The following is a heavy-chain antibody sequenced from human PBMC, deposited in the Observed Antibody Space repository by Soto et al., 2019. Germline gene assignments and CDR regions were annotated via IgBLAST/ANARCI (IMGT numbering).Heavy chain of an antibody. V-gene: IGHV3-15*01. D-gene: IGHD4-17*01. J-gene: IGHJ4*02. CDR3: TTDYEYGDYALDY. CDR2: IKSKTDGGTT. Sequence: PGGSLRLSCAASGFTFSNAWMSWVRQAPGKGLEWVGRIKSKTDGGTTDYAAPVKGRFTISRDDSKNTLYLQMNSLKTEDTAVYYCTTDYEYGDYALDYWGQGTLVTVSS. CDR1: GFTFSNAW.